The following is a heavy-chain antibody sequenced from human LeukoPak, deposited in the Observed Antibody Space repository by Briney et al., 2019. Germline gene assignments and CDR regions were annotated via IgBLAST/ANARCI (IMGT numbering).Heavy chain of an antibody. CDR3: AADPLVRGDRADY. V-gene: IGHV1-58*01. D-gene: IGHD3-10*01. J-gene: IGHJ4*02. CDR2: IVVGSGNT. Sequence: GASVKVSCKASGFTFTSSAVQWVRQARGQRLEWIGWIVVGSGNTNYAQKFQERVTITRDMSTSTAYMELSSLRSEDTAVYYCAADPLVRGDRADYWGQGTLVTVSS. CDR1: GFTFTSSA.